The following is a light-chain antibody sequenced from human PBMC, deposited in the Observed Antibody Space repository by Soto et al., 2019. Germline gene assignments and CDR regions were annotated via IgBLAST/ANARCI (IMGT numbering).Light chain of an antibody. CDR3: QQFRNWPWT. CDR1: QSISIN. J-gene: IGKJ1*01. Sequence: EIVLTQAPGTLSLSPRDRVTLSCRASQSISINLAWYQHKPGQAPRLLIHAGSTRATGIPARISGSGSGTEFTLTISSLQSEDFAVYYCQQFRNWPWTFGQGTKVDI. CDR2: AGS. V-gene: IGKV3D-15*01.